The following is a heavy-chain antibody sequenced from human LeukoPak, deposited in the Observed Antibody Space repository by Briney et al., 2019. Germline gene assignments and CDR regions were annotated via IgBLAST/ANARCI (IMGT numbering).Heavy chain of an antibody. V-gene: IGHV4-39*01. D-gene: IGHD4-17*01. CDR1: GGSISSSSYY. Sequence: PSEALSLTCTVSGGSISSSSYYWGWIRQPPGKGLEWIGSIYYSGSTYYNPSLKSRVTISVDTSKNQFSLKLSSVTGADTAVYYCAQETVTNPTWGQGTLVTVSS. J-gene: IGHJ5*02. CDR2: IYYSGST. CDR3: AQETVTNPT.